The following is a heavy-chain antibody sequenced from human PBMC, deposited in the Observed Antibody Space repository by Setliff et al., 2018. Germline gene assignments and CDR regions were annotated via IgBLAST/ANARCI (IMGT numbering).Heavy chain of an antibody. CDR1: GYTFTSYY. CDR2: INPSGGST. J-gene: IGHJ4*02. CDR3: AREYYDSSGYHGPLDY. D-gene: IGHD3-22*01. Sequence: RASVKVSCKASGYTFTSYYMHWVRQAPGQGLEWMGIINPSGGSTSYAQKFQGRVTMTRDTSTSTVYMELSSLRSEDTAVYYCAREYYDSSGYHGPLDYWGQGTLVTVSS. V-gene: IGHV1-46*01.